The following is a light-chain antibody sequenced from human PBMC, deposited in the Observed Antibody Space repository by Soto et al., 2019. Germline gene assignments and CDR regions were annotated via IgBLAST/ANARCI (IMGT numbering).Light chain of an antibody. J-gene: IGKJ5*01. CDR2: DTS. Sequence: EVVRTQSPATLSGSPGERATLSCRASQSVSIKLAWYQQKPGQAPRLLIYDTSTRATGIPARFSGSGSGTEFTLTIRGLKPEDFAVYYCQQYRMSPNTFGQGTRLEIK. V-gene: IGKV3-15*01. CDR3: QQYRMSPNT. CDR1: QSVSIK.